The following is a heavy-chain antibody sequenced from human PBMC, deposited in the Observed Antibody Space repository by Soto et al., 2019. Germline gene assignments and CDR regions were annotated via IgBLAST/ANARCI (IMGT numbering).Heavy chain of an antibody. V-gene: IGHV3-21*01. Sequence: GGSVRLSCAASGFTFSDYSMNWVRQAPGKGLEWVSSISSSRSDIYYADSVRGQFTISRDNAKNTLFLQMNSLRAEDSAVYYCARDTSHYYAMDVWGQGTRVTVSS. CDR2: ISSSRSDI. J-gene: IGHJ6*02. CDR3: ARDTSHYYAMDV. CDR1: GFTFSDYS.